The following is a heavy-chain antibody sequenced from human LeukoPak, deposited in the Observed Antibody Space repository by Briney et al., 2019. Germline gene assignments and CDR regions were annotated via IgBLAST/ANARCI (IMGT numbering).Heavy chain of an antibody. J-gene: IGHJ5*02. V-gene: IGHV4-30-4*01. CDR3: ARPYYYDSRIDP. CDR1: GGSIRSGDYD. CDR2: MYYSGST. D-gene: IGHD3-22*01. Sequence: SETLSLTCTVSGGSIRSGDYDWSWIRQPPGRGREGVAYMYYSGSTYDNPSLKSRVTMSEDTSKNQLSLKLSSVTAADTAVYYCARPYYYDSRIDPWGQGILVTVSS.